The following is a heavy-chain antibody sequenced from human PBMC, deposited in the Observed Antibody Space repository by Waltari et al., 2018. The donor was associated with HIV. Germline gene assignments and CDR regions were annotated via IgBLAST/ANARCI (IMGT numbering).Heavy chain of an antibody. V-gene: IGHV4-61*02. CDR2: IYTSGST. CDR3: ARDRNYYYDSSGYFFNAFDI. Sequence: VQLQESGPGLVKTSQTLSLTCTFSGGSISSGSYYWSWIRQPAGKGLEWIGRIYTSGSTNYNPSLKSRVTISVDTSKNQFSLKLSAVTAADTAVYYCARDRNYYYDSSGYFFNAFDIWGQGTMVTVSS. CDR1: GGSISSGSYY. D-gene: IGHD3-22*01. J-gene: IGHJ3*02.